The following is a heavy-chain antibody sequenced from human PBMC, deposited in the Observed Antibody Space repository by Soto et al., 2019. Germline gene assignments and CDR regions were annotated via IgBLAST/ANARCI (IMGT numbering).Heavy chain of an antibody. J-gene: IGHJ5*01. V-gene: IGHV2-5*02. CDR2: IYWDDDK. D-gene: IGHD3-10*01. CDR3: AHRGGFGEFDC. Sequence: QITLKESGPTLVKPTQTLTLTCTFSGFSLTTSGVGVGWIRQPPGKALEWLALIYWDDDKRYSPSLKSRLTITKDTSRNQVVLTITNMDPVDTATYFCAHRGGFGEFDCWGQGTLGTVSS. CDR1: GFSLTTSGVG.